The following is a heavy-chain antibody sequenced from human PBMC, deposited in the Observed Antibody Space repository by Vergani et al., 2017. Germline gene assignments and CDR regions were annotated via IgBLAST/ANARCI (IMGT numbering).Heavy chain of an antibody. CDR2: INHSGST. J-gene: IGHJ6*04. CDR3: ARTRYYYYGMDV. Sequence: QVQLQQWGAGLLKPSETLSLTCAVYGGSFSGYYWSWIRQPPGKGLEWIGEINHSGSTNYNPSLKSRVTISVDTSKNQFSLKLSSVTAADTAVYYCARTRYYYYGMDVWGKGTTVTVSS. V-gene: IGHV4-34*01. CDR1: GGSFSGYY.